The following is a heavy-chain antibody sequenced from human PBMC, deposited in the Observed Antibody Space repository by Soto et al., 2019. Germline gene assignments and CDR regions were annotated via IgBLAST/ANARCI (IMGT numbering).Heavy chain of an antibody. D-gene: IGHD5-18*01. CDR1: GGSISSYY. CDR2: IYYSGST. V-gene: IGHV4-4*07. Sequence: SETLSLTCTVSGGSISSYYWSWIRQPAGKGLEWIGRIYYSGSTNYNPSLKSRVSISLDTSKNQFSLRLTSVTAADTAVYYCARIPVDTYMINWFDPWGQGTLVTVSS. J-gene: IGHJ5*02. CDR3: ARIPVDTYMINWFDP.